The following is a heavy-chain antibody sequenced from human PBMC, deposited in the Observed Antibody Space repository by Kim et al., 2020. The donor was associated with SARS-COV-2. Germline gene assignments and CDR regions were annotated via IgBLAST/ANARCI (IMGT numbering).Heavy chain of an antibody. CDR2: INHSGST. D-gene: IGHD2-15*01. Sequence: SETLSLTCAVYGGSFSGYYWSWIRQPPGKGLEWIGEINHSGSTNYNPSLKSRVTISVDTSKNQFSLKLSSVAAADTAVYYCARAEHCSGGSCYFTLGYWGHGTLVTVSS. J-gene: IGHJ4*01. CDR1: GGSFSGYY. CDR3: ARAEHCSGGSCYFTLGY. V-gene: IGHV4-34*01.